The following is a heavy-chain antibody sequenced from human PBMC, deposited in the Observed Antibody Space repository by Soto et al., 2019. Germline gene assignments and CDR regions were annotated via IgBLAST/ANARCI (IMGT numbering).Heavy chain of an antibody. CDR3: AGGAATKILVLKYAALEI. D-gene: IGHD5-12*01. J-gene: IGHJ3*02. CDR2: IIPVFGAA. Sequence: QVHLVQSGAEVKKPGSSVRVSCKASGATLNSFINYGITWVRQAPGQGLEYMGGIIPVFGAANHAQKFQGXVXTXAXXTTRRVNMELSSLRSNDTAVYYCAGGAATKILVLKYAALEIWGQGTMVTVSS. CDR1: GATLNSFINYG. V-gene: IGHV1-69*12.